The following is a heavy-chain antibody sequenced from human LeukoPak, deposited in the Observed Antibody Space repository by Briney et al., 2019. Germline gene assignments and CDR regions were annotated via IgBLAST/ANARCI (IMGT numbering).Heavy chain of an antibody. Sequence: GGSLRLSCAASGFTFISYGMHWVRQAPGKGLEWVTFIRYDGSNKYYADSVKGRFIISRDNSKNTLYLQMNSLRAEDTAVYYCARDKGYDFWSGYQNDDAFDIWGQGTMVTVSS. J-gene: IGHJ3*02. CDR1: GFTFISYG. V-gene: IGHV3-30*02. CDR2: IRYDGSNK. CDR3: ARDKGYDFWSGYQNDDAFDI. D-gene: IGHD3-3*01.